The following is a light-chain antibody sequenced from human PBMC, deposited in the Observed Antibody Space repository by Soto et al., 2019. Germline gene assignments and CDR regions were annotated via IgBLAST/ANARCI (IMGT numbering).Light chain of an antibody. Sequence: QSSLTQPASVSGSLGQSTTISCTGSSNDVCLYNYLSWYQQHPGKATKLVISDVTNRPAGVSDRFSGSKSGNTASLTISGLQAEDEADYYCSSYAGSXNYVVGTGTKVXV. V-gene: IGLV2-14*03. CDR2: DVT. J-gene: IGLJ1*01. CDR3: SSYAGSXNYV. CDR1: SNDVCLYNY.